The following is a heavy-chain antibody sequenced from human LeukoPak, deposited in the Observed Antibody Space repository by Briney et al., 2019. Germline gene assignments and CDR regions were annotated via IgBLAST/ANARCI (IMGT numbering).Heavy chain of an antibody. Sequence: SETLSLTCTVSGGSMSPYHWSWIRQPPGKGLEWTGYIYYSGSTNYNPSLKSRVTISVDTSKNQFSLKLRSVTAADTAVYYCARRDESSGYYYWFDPWGQGTLVTVSS. CDR1: GGSMSPYH. J-gene: IGHJ5*02. V-gene: IGHV4-59*08. CDR2: IYYSGST. CDR3: ARRDESSGYYYWFDP. D-gene: IGHD3-22*01.